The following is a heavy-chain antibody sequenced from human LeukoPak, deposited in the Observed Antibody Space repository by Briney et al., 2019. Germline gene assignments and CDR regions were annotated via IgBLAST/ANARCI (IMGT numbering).Heavy chain of an antibody. CDR3: TIERYSYGWDY. Sequence: GGSLRLSCAASGFTFSSYGMSWVRQAPGKGLEFVAAINGGATYTYYADSVKGRFTISRDNSKNTLYLQMNSLRAEDTAVYYCTIERYSYGWDYWGQGTLVTVSS. D-gene: IGHD5-18*01. CDR1: GFTFSSYG. J-gene: IGHJ4*02. V-gene: IGHV3-23*01. CDR2: INGGATYT.